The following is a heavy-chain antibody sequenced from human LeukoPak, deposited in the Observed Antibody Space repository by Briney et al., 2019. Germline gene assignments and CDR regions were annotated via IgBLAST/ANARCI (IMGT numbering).Heavy chain of an antibody. J-gene: IGHJ6*03. D-gene: IGHD3-10*01. CDR1: GCTFSIYG. CDR2: IRFDGSNK. CDR3: ANGFGEFNYYYYYMDL. Sequence: GGSLRLSCAASGCTFSIYGMHWVRQAPGKGLEWVAFIRFDGSNKYYADSVKGRFAISRDNSRDTLFLQMNSLRPEDTAVYYCANGFGEFNYYYYYMDLWGKGTTVTVSS. V-gene: IGHV3-30*02.